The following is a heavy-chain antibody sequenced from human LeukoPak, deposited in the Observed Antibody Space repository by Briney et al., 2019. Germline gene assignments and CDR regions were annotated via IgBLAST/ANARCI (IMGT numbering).Heavy chain of an antibody. CDR2: INSDGSST. J-gene: IGHJ4*02. Sequence: GGSLRLSCAASGFTFSSCWMHWVRQAPGKGLVWVSRINSDGSSTSYADSVKGRFTISRDNAKNTLYLQMNSLRAEDTAVYYCAREGITGTTVYYFDYWGQGTLVTVSS. CDR1: GFTFSSCW. D-gene: IGHD1-7*01. CDR3: AREGITGTTVYYFDY. V-gene: IGHV3-74*01.